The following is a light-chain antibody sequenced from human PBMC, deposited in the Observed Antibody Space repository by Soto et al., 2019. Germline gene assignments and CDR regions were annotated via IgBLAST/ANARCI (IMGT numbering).Light chain of an antibody. CDR2: NVN. CDR1: SSDVGSCDY. J-gene: IGLJ2*01. V-gene: IGLV2-11*01. CDR3: SSYTAGRTFV. Sequence: QSVLIQPPSVSGSPGQSVTISCTGTSSDVGSCDYVSWYQQHPGTVPKPMIYNVNTRPSGVPDRFSGSKSGTTASLTISGLQADDEAEYFCSSYTAGRTFVFGGGTKLTVL.